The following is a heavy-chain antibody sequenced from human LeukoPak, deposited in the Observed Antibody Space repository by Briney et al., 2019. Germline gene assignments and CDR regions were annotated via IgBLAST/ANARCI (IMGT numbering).Heavy chain of an antibody. V-gene: IGHV3-30*04. CDR3: APRERLDY. CDR1: GFTFSSYA. Sequence: PGGSLRLSCAASGFTFSSYAMHWVRQAPGKGLEWVAVISYDGSNKYYADSVKGRFTISRDNSKNTLYLQMNSLRAEDTAVYYCAPRERLDYWGQGTLVTVSS. CDR2: ISYDGSNK. J-gene: IGHJ4*02. D-gene: IGHD1-26*01.